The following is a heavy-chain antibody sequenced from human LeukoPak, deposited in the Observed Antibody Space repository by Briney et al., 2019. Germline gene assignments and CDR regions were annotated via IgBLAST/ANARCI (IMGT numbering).Heavy chain of an antibody. Sequence: SETLSVTCAVYGGSFSGYYWSWIRQPPGKGLEWIGEINHSGSTNYNPSLKSRVTISVDTSKNQFSLKLSSVTAADTAVYYCAIFGVVIGPRGMDVWGQGTTVTVSS. J-gene: IGHJ6*02. CDR2: INHSGST. V-gene: IGHV4-34*01. CDR3: AIFGVVIGPRGMDV. CDR1: GGSFSGYY. D-gene: IGHD3-3*01.